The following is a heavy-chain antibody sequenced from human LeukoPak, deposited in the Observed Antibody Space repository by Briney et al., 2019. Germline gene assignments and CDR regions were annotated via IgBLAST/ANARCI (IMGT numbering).Heavy chain of an antibody. V-gene: IGHV3-7*01. Sequence: GGSLRLSCAASGFTFSNCWMGWVRQAPGKGLEWVANIRRDGNEQLYVDSVKGRFTISGDNDKNSLYLQMNSLRAEDTAVYYCAKHGAYCFDTWGQGALVTVSS. CDR2: IRRDGNEQ. CDR1: GFTFSNCW. D-gene: IGHD2-15*01. CDR3: AKHGAYCFDT. J-gene: IGHJ4*02.